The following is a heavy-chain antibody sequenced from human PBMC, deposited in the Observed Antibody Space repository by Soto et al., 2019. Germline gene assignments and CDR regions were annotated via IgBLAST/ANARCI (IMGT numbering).Heavy chain of an antibody. D-gene: IGHD2-15*01. J-gene: IGHJ4*02. CDR3: AKRRGAGGHFDY. V-gene: IGHV3-23*01. Sequence: DVQLLESGEGLVQPEGSLRLSCVASGFTFSSYAMGWVRQGPGKGLEWVAVVSIGGSTHYADSVRGRFTISRDNSKNTLSLQMNSLTAEDTAVYFCAKRRGAGGHFDYWGQGALVTVSS. CDR1: GFTFSSYA. CDR2: VSIGGST.